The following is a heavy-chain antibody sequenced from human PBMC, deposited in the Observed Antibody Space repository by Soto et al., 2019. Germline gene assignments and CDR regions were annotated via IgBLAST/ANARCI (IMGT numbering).Heavy chain of an antibody. CDR2: ISGSGGST. Sequence: PGGSLRLSCAASGFTFSSYAMSWVRQAPGKGLEWVSAISGSGGSTYYADSVKGRFTISRDNSKKTLYLQMNSLRAEDTAVYYYAKGGYYYYYGMDVWGQGTTVTVSS. CDR1: GFTFSSYA. J-gene: IGHJ6*02. CDR3: AKGGYYYYYGMDV. V-gene: IGHV3-23*01.